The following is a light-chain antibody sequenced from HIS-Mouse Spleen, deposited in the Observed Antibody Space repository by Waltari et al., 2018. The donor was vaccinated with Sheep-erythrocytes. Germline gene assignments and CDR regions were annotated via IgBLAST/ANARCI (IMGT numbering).Light chain of an antibody. V-gene: IGLV3-1*01. CDR2: QDS. J-gene: IGLJ3*02. Sequence: SYELTQPPSVSVSPGQTASITCSGDKLGDNYACWYQQKPGQSPVLVIYQDSKRPSGIPGRFAGSNSGNTATLTIGGTQAMDEADYYCQAWDSSTAWVFGGGTKLTVL. CDR1: KLGDNY. CDR3: QAWDSSTAWV.